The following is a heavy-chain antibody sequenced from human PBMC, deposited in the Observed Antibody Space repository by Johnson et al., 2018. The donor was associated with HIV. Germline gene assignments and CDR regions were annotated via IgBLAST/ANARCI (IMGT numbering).Heavy chain of an antibody. D-gene: IGHD3-10*01. V-gene: IGHV3-66*02. Sequence: VQLVESGGGLVKPGGSLRLSCAASGFSFSDYYMSWICPAPGQGLEWVSVIYSGGSTYYADSVRGLTISRDNSKNTLYLQLSSLRSEDTAVYYCARDSGVPGNDAFDIWGQGTMVTVSS. CDR2: IYSGGST. J-gene: IGHJ3*02. CDR3: ARDSGVPGNDAFDI. CDR1: GFSFSDYY.